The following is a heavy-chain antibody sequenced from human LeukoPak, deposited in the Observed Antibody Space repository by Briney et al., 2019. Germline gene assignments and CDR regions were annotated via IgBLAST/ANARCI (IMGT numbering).Heavy chain of an antibody. Sequence: GGSLRLSCAASGFTFSTSAMNWVRQAPGKGLEWVSAISTSGASTYYADSVKGRFSISRDNSRNTLYLQMNSLRAEDTAVFYCARAIVGATTRSLDYWGQGTLVTVSS. J-gene: IGHJ4*02. CDR2: ISTSGAST. V-gene: IGHV3-23*01. CDR1: GFTFSTSA. CDR3: ARAIVGATTRSLDY. D-gene: IGHD1-26*01.